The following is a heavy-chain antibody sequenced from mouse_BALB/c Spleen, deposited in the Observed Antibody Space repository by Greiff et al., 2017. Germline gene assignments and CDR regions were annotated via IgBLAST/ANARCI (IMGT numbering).Heavy chain of an antibody. J-gene: IGHJ4*01. V-gene: IGHV5-17*02. Sequence: EVQVVESGGGLVQPGGSRKLSCAASGFTFSSFGMHWVRQAPEKGLEWVGYISSGSSTIYYADKVKGRFTISRDNPKNTLFLQMTSPRSEDTAVYYCASGTTVVARDYYAMDYWGQGTSVTVSS. CDR3: ASGTTVVARDYYAMDY. CDR1: GFTFSSFG. CDR2: ISSGSSTI. D-gene: IGHD1-1*01.